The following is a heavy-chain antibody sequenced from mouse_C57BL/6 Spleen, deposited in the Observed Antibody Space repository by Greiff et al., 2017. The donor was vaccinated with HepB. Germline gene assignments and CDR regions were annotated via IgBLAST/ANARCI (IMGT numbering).Heavy chain of an antibody. CDR2: ISYDGSN. D-gene: IGHD2-3*01. V-gene: IGHV3-6*01. Sequence: EVQLQESGPGLVKPSQSLSLTCSVTGYSITSGYYWNWIRQFPGNKLEWMGYISYDGSNNYNPSLKNRISITRDTSKNQFFLKLNSVTTEDTATYYCAREGDDAFDYWGQGTTLTVSS. J-gene: IGHJ2*01. CDR3: AREGDDAFDY. CDR1: GYSITSGYY.